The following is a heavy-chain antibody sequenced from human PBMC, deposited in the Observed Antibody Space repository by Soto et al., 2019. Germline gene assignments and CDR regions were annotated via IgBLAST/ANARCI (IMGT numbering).Heavy chain of an antibody. CDR2: ISNNGSST. CDR3: ARLPNKSPHH. Sequence: EVQLVESGGGLVQPGGSLRLSCVASGFTFSSSWMHWVRQAPGKGLVWVSSISNNGSSTSYADPVKGRFTISRDNAKNTLYLQMNSLRAEETAVYYCARLPNKSPHHWGQGTLVIVSP. V-gene: IGHV3-74*01. J-gene: IGHJ1*01. CDR1: GFTFSSSW.